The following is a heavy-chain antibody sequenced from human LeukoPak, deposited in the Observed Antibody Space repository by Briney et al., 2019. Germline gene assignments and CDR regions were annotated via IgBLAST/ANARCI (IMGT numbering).Heavy chain of an antibody. V-gene: IGHV1-69*01. CDR3: ARAASVVVPAAIGLDP. Sequence: SVKVSCKASGGTFSSYAISWVRQAPGQGLEWMGGIIPIFGTANYAQKFQGRVTITANESTSTAYMELSSLRSEDTAVYYCARAASVVVPAAIGLDPWGQGTLVTVSS. D-gene: IGHD2-2*02. CDR1: GGTFSSYA. J-gene: IGHJ5*02. CDR2: IIPIFGTA.